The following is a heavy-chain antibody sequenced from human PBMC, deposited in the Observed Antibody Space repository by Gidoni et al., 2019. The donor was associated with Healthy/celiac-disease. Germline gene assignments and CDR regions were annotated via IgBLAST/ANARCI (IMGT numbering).Heavy chain of an antibody. CDR2: LSGSGGNT. CDR1: GFTFSSYA. CDR3: AKGGHCSGATCYVDY. V-gene: IGHV3-23*04. D-gene: IGHD2-15*01. J-gene: IGHJ4*02. Sequence: EVQLVESEGGLVQPGGSLRLSCAASGFTFSSYAMSWVRQAPGKGLNWVSTLSGSGGNTYYADSVKGRFTISRDNSKNTLYLQMNSLRAEDTAVYYCAKGGHCSGATCYVDYWGQGTLVTVSS.